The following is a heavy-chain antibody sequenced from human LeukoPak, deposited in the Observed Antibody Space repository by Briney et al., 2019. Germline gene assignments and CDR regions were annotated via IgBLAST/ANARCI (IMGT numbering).Heavy chain of an antibody. CDR1: GGSFNGYY. Sequence: PSETLSLTCGVYGGSFNGYYWSWIRQPPGRGLEWIGEINHSGSTNYNPSLESRVTISVDTSKNQFSLKLTSVIAADTAVYYCARKGSGSYRIYLGDAFDIWGQGTMITVSS. V-gene: IGHV4-34*01. CDR2: INHSGST. CDR3: ARKGSGSYRIYLGDAFDI. J-gene: IGHJ3*02. D-gene: IGHD3-10*01.